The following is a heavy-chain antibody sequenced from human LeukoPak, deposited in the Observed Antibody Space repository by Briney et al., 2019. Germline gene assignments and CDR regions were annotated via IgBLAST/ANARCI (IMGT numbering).Heavy chain of an antibody. J-gene: IGHJ5*02. CDR3: ARVGGYDSSGFNWFDP. CDR1: GGSISSYY. V-gene: IGHV4-59*01. D-gene: IGHD3-22*01. CDR2: IYYSGGT. Sequence: SETLSLTCTVSGGSISSYYWSWIRQPPGKGLEWIGYIYYSGGTNYNPSLKSRVTISVDTSKNQFSLKLSSVTAADTAVYYCARVGGYDSSGFNWFDPWGQGTLVTVSS.